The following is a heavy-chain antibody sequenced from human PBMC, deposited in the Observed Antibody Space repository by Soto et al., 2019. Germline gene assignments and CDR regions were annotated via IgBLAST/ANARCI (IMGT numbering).Heavy chain of an antibody. CDR3: AKDRMRTVTTHGGVSYYYYGMDV. J-gene: IGHJ6*02. D-gene: IGHD4-17*01. V-gene: IGHV3-30*18. Sequence: QVQLVESGGGVVQPGRSLRLSCAASGFTFSSYGMHWVRQAPGKGLEWVAVISYDGSNKYYADSVKGRFTISRDNSKNTLYLQMNSLRAEDTAVYYCAKDRMRTVTTHGGVSYYYYGMDVWGQGTTVTVSS. CDR2: ISYDGSNK. CDR1: GFTFSSYG.